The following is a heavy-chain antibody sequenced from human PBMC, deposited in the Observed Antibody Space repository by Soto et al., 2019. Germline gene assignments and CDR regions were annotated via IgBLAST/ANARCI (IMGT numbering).Heavy chain of an antibody. Sequence: QVQLVESGGGVVQPGRSLRLSCAASGFTFSSYGMHWVRQAPGKGLEWVAVIWYDGSNKYYADSVKGRFTISRDNSKNTLYLQMNILRAEDTAVYYCARDLGDYYFDYWGQGTLVTVSS. J-gene: IGHJ4*02. D-gene: IGHD4-17*01. CDR1: GFTFSSYG. CDR3: ARDLGDYYFDY. V-gene: IGHV3-33*01. CDR2: IWYDGSNK.